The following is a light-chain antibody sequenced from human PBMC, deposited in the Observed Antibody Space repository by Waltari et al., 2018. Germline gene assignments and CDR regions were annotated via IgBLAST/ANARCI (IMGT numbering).Light chain of an antibody. CDR1: SSNIGSNT. J-gene: IGLJ3*02. CDR3: AAWDDTLKGL. CDR2: NED. V-gene: IGLV1-44*01. Sequence: QSVLTQPPSASGAPGQRVTITCSIGSSNIGSNTVNWYQQFPGTAPKLLMFNEDQRASGVPGLFSGSRSVTSASLAISGLQSEDEATYYCAAWDDTLKGLFGGGTTLTVL.